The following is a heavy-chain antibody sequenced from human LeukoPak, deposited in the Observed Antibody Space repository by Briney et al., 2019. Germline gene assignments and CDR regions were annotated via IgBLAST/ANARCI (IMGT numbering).Heavy chain of an antibody. V-gene: IGHV5-51*01. CDR1: GYSFTSNW. J-gene: IGHJ4*02. CDR3: ARQTRDGSGSRGYSFDF. D-gene: IGHD3-10*01. CDR2: IYPGDSDT. Sequence: GESLKISCKVSGYSFTSNWIGWVRQMPGKGLEWMGIIYPGDSDTRYSPSFEGQVTIPVDKSISTAYLQWSSLKASDTAMYYCARQTRDGSGSRGYSFDFWGQGTLVAVSS.